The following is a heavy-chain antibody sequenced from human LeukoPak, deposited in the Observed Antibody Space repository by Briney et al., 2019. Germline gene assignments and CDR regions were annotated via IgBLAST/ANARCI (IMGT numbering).Heavy chain of an antibody. CDR2: IRYDGSNK. D-gene: IGHD3-3*01. CDR1: GFTFSTYG. Sequence: GGSLRLSCAASGFTFSTYGMHLVRQAPGKGLEWVAFIRYDGSNKYYADSVKGRFTISRDNSKNTLYLQMNSLRAEDTAVYYCAKAGSNYDFWSGYYYYFDYWGQGTLVTVSS. CDR3: AKAGSNYDFWSGYYYYFDY. V-gene: IGHV3-30*02. J-gene: IGHJ4*02.